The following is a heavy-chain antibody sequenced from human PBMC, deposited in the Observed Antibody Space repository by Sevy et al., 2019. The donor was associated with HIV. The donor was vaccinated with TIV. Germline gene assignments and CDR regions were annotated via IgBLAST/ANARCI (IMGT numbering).Heavy chain of an antibody. V-gene: IGHV3-30*02. CDR2: IQYDGSNK. CDR3: VKEGGGGGGDH. Sequence: GGCLRLSCAASGFSFSSYGMHWVRQAPGKGLEWMSYIQYDGSNKDYADSVKGRFTISRDNSKNTLYLQMNSLRVEDTAVFYCVKEGGGGGGDHWGQGTLVTVSS. D-gene: IGHD3-10*01. CDR1: GFSFSSYG. J-gene: IGHJ4*02.